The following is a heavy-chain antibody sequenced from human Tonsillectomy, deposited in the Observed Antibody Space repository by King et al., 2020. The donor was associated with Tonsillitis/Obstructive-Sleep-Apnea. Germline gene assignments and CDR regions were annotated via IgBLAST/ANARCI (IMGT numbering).Heavy chain of an antibody. CDR3: AAGYSSSSGYFDY. V-gene: IGHV3-33*01. Sequence: VQLVESGGGAVLPGRSLRLSCAASGFPFSDYGMHWVRQAPGKGLEWVANIWYNGINERYGDSVRGRFTISRDNSKSILYLQIYSLRAEDTAVYYCAAGYSSSSGYFDYWGQGTLVTVSS. J-gene: IGHJ4*02. CDR1: GFPFSDYG. CDR2: IWYNGINE. D-gene: IGHD6-6*01.